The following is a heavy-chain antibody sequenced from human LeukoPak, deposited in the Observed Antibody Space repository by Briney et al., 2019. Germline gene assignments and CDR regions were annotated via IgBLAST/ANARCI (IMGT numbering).Heavy chain of an antibody. D-gene: IGHD1-26*01. CDR2: IYYSGST. Sequence: PSETLSVTCTVSGGSISSSSYYWGWIRQPPGKGLEWIGSIYYSGSTYYNPSLKSRVTISVDTSKNQFSLKLSSVTAADTAVYYCARSSLVGGVDYWGQGTLVTVSS. CDR3: ARSSLVGGVDY. J-gene: IGHJ4*02. V-gene: IGHV4-39*07. CDR1: GGSISSSSYY.